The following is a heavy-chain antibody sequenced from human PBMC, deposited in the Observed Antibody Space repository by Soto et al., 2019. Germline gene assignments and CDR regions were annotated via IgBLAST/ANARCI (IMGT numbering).Heavy chain of an antibody. V-gene: IGHV3-23*01. CDR1: GFTFSSYA. CDR3: ANTHDHSGWYDY. J-gene: IGHJ4*02. D-gene: IGHD6-19*01. Sequence: GGSLRLSCAASGFTFSSYAMSWVRQAPGKGLGWVSAISGSGGSTYYADSVKGRFTISRDNSKNTLYLQMNSLRAEDTAVYYCANTHDHSGWYDYWGQGTLVTVSS. CDR2: ISGSGGST.